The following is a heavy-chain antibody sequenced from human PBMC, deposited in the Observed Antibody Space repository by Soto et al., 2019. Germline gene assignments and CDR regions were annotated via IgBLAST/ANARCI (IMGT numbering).Heavy chain of an antibody. J-gene: IGHJ4*02. D-gene: IGHD3-22*01. Sequence: PGGSLRLSCAASGFTFSNYGMHWVRQAPGKGLEWVAVISYDGRDEDYADSVRGRFTISRDNSKNTLDLQMNSLRAEDTAVYYCAKAYEKNFKYWGRGTLVTVSS. V-gene: IGHV3-30*18. CDR2: ISYDGRDE. CDR1: GFTFSNYG. CDR3: AKAYEKNFKY.